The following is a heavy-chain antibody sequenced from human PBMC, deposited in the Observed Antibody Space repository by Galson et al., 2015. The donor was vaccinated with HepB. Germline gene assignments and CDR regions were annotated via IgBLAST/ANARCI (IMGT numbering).Heavy chain of an antibody. D-gene: IGHD2-2*02. CDR2: IYYSGST. Sequence: TLSLTCTVSGGSISSGGYYWSWIRQHPGKGLEWIGYIYYSGSTYYNPSLKSRVTISVDTSKNQFSLKLSSVTAADTAVYYCAREATYCSSTSCYNRYYYGMDVWGQGTTVTVSS. V-gene: IGHV4-31*03. CDR3: AREATYCSSTSCYNRYYYGMDV. CDR1: GGSISSGGYY. J-gene: IGHJ6*02.